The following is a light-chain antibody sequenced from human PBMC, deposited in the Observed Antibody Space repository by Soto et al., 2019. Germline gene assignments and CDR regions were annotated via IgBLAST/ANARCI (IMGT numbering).Light chain of an antibody. CDR3: HQYNNKSYVT. CDR1: QNIYSN. Sequence: SPPYQSVSHGDRATLSCKASQNIYSNIAWYQHRPGQAPRLLIQRAAARAMGGPVRFSCSGSGTEITLTITIRQSQHIALYYYHQYNNKSYVTVGQGTQVEI. V-gene: IGKV3-15*01. CDR2: RAA. J-gene: IGKJ5*01.